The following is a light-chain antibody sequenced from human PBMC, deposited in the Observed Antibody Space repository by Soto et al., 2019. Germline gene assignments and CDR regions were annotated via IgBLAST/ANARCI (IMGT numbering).Light chain of an antibody. Sequence: DIQMTQSPSSLSVSVGDRFTITCQASHDITKYLNWYQQKPGKAPKXXIYDVSKLETGVPSRFSGSGSGTDGTFTISSLQTEDSSTYFCQQYDDLTITFCQGTRLEIK. CDR2: DVS. CDR3: QQYDDLTIT. V-gene: IGKV1-33*01. J-gene: IGKJ5*01. CDR1: HDITKY.